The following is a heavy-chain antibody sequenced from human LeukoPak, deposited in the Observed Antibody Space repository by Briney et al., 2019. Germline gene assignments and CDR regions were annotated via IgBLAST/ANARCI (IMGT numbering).Heavy chain of an antibody. CDR1: GFTFSSYA. D-gene: IGHD3-10*01. Sequence: PGGSLRLSCAASGFTFSSYAMSWVRQAPGKGLEWVSAISGSGGSTYYADSVKGRFTISRDNAKNSLYLRMNSLRAEDTAVYYCARENGSGKDYWGQGTLVTVSS. V-gene: IGHV3-23*01. J-gene: IGHJ4*02. CDR2: ISGSGGST. CDR3: ARENGSGKDY.